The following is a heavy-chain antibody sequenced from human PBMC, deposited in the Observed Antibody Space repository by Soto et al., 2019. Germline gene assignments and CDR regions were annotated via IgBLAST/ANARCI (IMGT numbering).Heavy chain of an antibody. D-gene: IGHD6-6*01. J-gene: IGHJ6*02. V-gene: IGHV1-18*01. CDR2: ISAYNGNT. CDR3: ARLTFNSSGPKTMDV. Sequence: ASVKVSCKASGYTFSSYGISWVRQAPGQGLERMGWISAYNGNTNYAQKLQGRVTMSTDTSTSTAYMELRRLRSDDTAMYYCARLTFNSSGPKTMDVWGQGNTVTVSS. CDR1: GYTFSSYG.